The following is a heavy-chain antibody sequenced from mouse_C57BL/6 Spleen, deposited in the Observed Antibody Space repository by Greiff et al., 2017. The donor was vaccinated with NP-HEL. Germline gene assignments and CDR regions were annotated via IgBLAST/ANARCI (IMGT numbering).Heavy chain of an antibody. D-gene: IGHD1-1*01. Sequence: EVQLQQSGPVLVKPGASVKMSCKASGYTFTDYYMNWVKQSHGKSLEWIGVINPYNGGTSYNQKFKGKATLTVDKSSSTAYMELNSLTSEDSAVYYCERLTVADYFDYWGQGTTLTVSS. CDR3: ERLTVADYFDY. CDR1: GYTFTDYY. J-gene: IGHJ2*01. V-gene: IGHV1-19*01. CDR2: INPYNGGT.